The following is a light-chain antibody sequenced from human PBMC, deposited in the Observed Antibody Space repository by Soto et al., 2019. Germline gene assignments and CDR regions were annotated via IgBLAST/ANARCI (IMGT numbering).Light chain of an antibody. J-gene: IGKJ2*01. V-gene: IGKV3-15*01. Sequence: ETVLTQSPAILSVSLGERATFSCRASQSISSDLAWYQQKPGQVPRLLIYGASTRATGIPARFSGSGSGTELTLTINGLQSEDFAVYHCQQYNSWPHSFGQGTKLEI. CDR1: QSISSD. CDR3: QQYNSWPHS. CDR2: GAS.